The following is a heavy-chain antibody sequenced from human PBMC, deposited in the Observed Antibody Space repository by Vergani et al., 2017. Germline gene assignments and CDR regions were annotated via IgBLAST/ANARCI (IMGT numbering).Heavy chain of an antibody. Sequence: QVQLQQSGPGLVKPSQTLSLTCAISGDSVSSNSAAWNWIRQSPSRGLEWLGRTYYRSKWYNEYAVSVKRRITSNPDTSKNQFSLQLNSVTPEDTAVYYCARDLAAAGTDFAFLAYYGMDVWGQGTTVTVSS. CDR1: GDSVSSNSAA. CDR3: ARDLAAAGTDFAFLAYYGMDV. V-gene: IGHV6-1*01. CDR2: TYYRSKWYN. D-gene: IGHD6-13*01. J-gene: IGHJ6*02.